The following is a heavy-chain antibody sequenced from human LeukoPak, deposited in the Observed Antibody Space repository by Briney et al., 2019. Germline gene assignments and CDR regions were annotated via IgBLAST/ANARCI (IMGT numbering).Heavy chain of an antibody. D-gene: IGHD4-23*01. V-gene: IGHV3-7*01. J-gene: IGHJ4*02. CDR2: MKEDGGEI. Sequence: GGSLRLSCAGSGFPFNNYWMAWVRQAPGKGLEWVANMKEDGGEINYVDSVKGRFTISRDNAKNSLDLQMNSLRVDDTAVYYCVRDRGYSTFDYWGQGTLVIVSS. CDR3: VRDRGYSTFDY. CDR1: GFPFNNYW.